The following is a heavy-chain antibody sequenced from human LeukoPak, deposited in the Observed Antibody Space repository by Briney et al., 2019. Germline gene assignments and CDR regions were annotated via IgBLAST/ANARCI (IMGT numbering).Heavy chain of an antibody. CDR3: ARRTRPPPYTSAWFIDY. V-gene: IGHV5-51*01. Sequence: GESLKISCKVSGYSFTTYWIGWVRQMPGKGLEWMGIIYPGDSDTRFSPSFQGQVTISADKSISTAYLQWSSLKASDTAIYYCARRTRPPPYTSAWFIDYWGQGTLVTVSS. CDR1: GYSFTTYW. D-gene: IGHD6-19*01. CDR2: IYPGDSDT. J-gene: IGHJ4*02.